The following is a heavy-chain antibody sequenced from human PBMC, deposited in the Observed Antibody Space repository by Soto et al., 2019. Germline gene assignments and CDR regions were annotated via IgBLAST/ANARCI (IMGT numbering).Heavy chain of an antibody. Sequence: SETLSLTCDVSGDTISTGGYTWAWIRQPPGKALEWIGHTYHSGNPYYNPSLKSRVFISVDRSKNQFFLNLKSVTAADTAVYYCSFFLMIRRPPRSTLFPYRRSSDL. CDR3: SFFLMIRRPPRSTLFPYRRSSDL. D-gene: IGHD4-17*01. CDR2: TYHSGNP. V-gene: IGHV4-30-2*01. J-gene: IGHJ2*01. CDR1: GDTISTGGYT.